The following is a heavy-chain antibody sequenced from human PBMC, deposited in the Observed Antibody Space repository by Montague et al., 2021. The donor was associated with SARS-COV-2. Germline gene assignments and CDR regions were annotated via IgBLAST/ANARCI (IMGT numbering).Heavy chain of an antibody. Sequence: CAISGDSVSINSAARNWNRQSPSRRLDWLGRTYYRSKWYNDYAVSVKSRITINPDTSKNQFSLQLNSVTPEDTAVYYCARDDPYCTNGVCYTGNWFDPWGQGTLVTVSS. V-gene: IGHV6-1*01. CDR1: GDSVSINSAA. CDR3: ARDDPYCTNGVCYTGNWFDP. J-gene: IGHJ5*02. D-gene: IGHD2-8*01. CDR2: TYYRSKWYN.